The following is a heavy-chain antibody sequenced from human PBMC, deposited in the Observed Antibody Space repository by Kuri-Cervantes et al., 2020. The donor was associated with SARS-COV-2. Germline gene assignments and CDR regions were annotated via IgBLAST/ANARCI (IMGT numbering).Heavy chain of an antibody. CDR1: GFTFSNYA. V-gene: IGHV3-33*08. CDR3: ARGAANYYMDV. CDR2: IWYDGKNE. D-gene: IGHD3-16*01. Sequence: GESLKISCVASGFTFSNYAIHWVRQAPGKGLEWVAAIWYDGKNEYYAGSVKGRFTISRDNSRNTVLLQINILRAEDTAIYYCARGAANYYMDVWGTGTTVTVSS. J-gene: IGHJ6*03.